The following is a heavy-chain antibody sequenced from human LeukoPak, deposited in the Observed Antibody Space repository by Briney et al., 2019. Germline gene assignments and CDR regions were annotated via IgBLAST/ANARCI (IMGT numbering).Heavy chain of an antibody. D-gene: IGHD3-22*01. CDR1: GFTFSSYS. CDR2: ISSSSSYI. J-gene: IGHJ4*02. CDR3: ARVHYYYDSSGPFDY. V-gene: IGHV3-21*01. Sequence: GGSLRLSCAASGFTFSSYSMNWVRQAPGKGLEWVSSISSSSSYIYYADSVKGRFTISRDNAKNSLYLQMNSLRAEDTAVYYCARVHYYYDSSGPFDYWGQGTLVTVSS.